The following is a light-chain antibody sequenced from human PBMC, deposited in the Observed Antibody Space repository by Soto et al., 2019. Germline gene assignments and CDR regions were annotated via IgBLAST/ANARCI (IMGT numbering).Light chain of an antibody. J-gene: IGKJ1*01. Sequence: DIQMTQSPSSMSASVGDRVTITCRAMQGISNYLAWHQQKPGKVPKLLIYAASTLQSEDPSRFTGSGSGTDFTLTISSLQPEDVATYYCQKYNSAPWTFGQGTKVEIK. CDR2: AAS. CDR3: QKYNSAPWT. CDR1: QGISNY. V-gene: IGKV1-27*01.